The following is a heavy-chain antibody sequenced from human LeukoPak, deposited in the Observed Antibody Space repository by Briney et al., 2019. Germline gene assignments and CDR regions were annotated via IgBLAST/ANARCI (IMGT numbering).Heavy chain of an antibody. D-gene: IGHD6-6*01. J-gene: IGHJ4*02. CDR3: ARGSSFGSY. Sequence: GGSPRLSCAASGFTFSSHGIHWVRQAPGKGLEWVAVISYDGSDKYYADSVKGRFTISRDNAKNSLYLQMNSLKVEDTAVYYCARGSSFGSYWGQGTLVTVSS. V-gene: IGHV3-33*08. CDR1: GFTFSSHG. CDR2: ISYDGSDK.